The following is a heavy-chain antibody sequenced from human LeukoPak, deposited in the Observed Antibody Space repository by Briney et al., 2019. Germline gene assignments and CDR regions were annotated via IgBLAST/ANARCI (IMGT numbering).Heavy chain of an antibody. J-gene: IGHJ4*02. CDR3: AKVAQKYSSGWYVY. CDR1: GFTFSSYW. D-gene: IGHD6-19*01. CDR2: IRQDGGEN. Sequence: GGSLRLSCAASGFTFSSYWMGWVRQAPGKGLEWVANIRQDGGENHYVDSVKGRFTISRDNARNSLYLQMNSLRAEDTAVYYCAKVAQKYSSGWYVYWGQGTLVTVSS. V-gene: IGHV3-7*03.